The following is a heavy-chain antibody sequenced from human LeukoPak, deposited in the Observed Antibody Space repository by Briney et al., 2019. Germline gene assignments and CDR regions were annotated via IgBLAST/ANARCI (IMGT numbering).Heavy chain of an antibody. V-gene: IGHV4-39*01. Sequence: SETLSLTCTVSGGSISGSSSYWGWIRQPPGKGLDYIGSIHYTGTTYYNPSLKSRVTLSVDTSQNQFPLKLTSVTAADTAVYYCARGSPYASWGRGTLVTVSS. CDR2: IHYTGTT. CDR3: ARGSPYAS. CDR1: GGSISGSSSY. D-gene: IGHD1-26*01. J-gene: IGHJ5*02.